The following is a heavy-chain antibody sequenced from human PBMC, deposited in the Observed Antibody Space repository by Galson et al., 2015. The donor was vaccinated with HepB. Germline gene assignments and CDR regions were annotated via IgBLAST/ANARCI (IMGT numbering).Heavy chain of an antibody. J-gene: IGHJ4*02. Sequence: SLRHSCADSGFTFNDYNMIWVRQAPGKGLEWVSSINSDSTYIYYADSVRGRFTISSDNAKNPLYLQMNCLRVEDTAIYYRARDPPLGSPFDYWGQGTLVTVSS. CDR1: GFTFNDYN. V-gene: IGHV3-21*01. CDR3: ARDPPLGSPFDY. CDR2: INSDSTYI. D-gene: IGHD7-27*01.